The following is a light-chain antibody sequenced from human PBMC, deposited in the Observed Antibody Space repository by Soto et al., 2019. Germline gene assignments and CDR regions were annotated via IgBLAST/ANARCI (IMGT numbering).Light chain of an antibody. Sequence: IQLTQSPSSLSASVGDGVTITCRASQDIAIYLAWYLQKPGEAPKLLIYAASTLYGGVPSRFSGSGSGTDFALTITSLQAEDFATYYCQQLRMYPSTFGGGTKVDIK. V-gene: IGKV1-9*01. J-gene: IGKJ4*01. CDR2: AAS. CDR1: QDIAIY. CDR3: QQLRMYPST.